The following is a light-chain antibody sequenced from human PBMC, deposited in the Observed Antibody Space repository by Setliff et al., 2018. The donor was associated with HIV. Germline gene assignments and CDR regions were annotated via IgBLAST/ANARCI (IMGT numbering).Light chain of an antibody. CDR2: DVN. CDR3: CSYADSYTSLYV. Sequence: QSALTQPRSVSGSPRQSVTISCTGTSSDVGAYNSVSWYQQHPGKAPKLMIYDVNKRPSGVPDRFTGSKSGNTASLTISGPQAEDEADYYCCSYADSYTSLYVFGTGTKVTVL. V-gene: IGLV2-11*01. J-gene: IGLJ1*01. CDR1: SSDVGAYNS.